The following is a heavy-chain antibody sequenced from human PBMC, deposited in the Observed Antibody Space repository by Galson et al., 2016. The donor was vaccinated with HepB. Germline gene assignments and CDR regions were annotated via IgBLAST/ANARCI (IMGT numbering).Heavy chain of an antibody. CDR3: AKERLVRRIFDH. D-gene: IGHD1-1*01. V-gene: IGHV3-23*01. J-gene: IGHJ4*02. CDR1: GFVFSNFG. CDR2: ISTRRTT. Sequence: SLRLSCAASGFVFSNFGLSWVRQAPGKGLEWVASISTRRTTHYSDSVQGRFTISRDNSNNTLYLQIKGLRAEDTAVYYCAKERLVRRIFDHWGQGTLLTVSS.